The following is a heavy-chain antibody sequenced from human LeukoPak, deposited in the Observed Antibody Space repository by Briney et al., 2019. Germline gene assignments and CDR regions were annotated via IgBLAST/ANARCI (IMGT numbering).Heavy chain of an antibody. CDR2: IYYSGGT. J-gene: IGHJ4*02. Sequence: PSETLSLTCTVSGVSISSGDHYWNWLRQPPGKGLEWIGHIYYSGGTYYNPSLKSRVTISVDTSKNQFSLKLSSVTAADTAVYYCAIEGFEQLVQDYWGQGTLVTVSS. CDR1: GVSISSGDHY. D-gene: IGHD6-6*01. V-gene: IGHV4-30-4*01. CDR3: AIEGFEQLVQDY.